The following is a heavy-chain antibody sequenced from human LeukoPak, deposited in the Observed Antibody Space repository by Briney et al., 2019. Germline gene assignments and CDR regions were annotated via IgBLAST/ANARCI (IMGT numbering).Heavy chain of an antibody. Sequence: GESLKISCKGSGYSFTSYWIGWVRQMPGKGLEWMGIIYPGDSDTRYSPSFQGHVTISADKSISTAYLQWSSLKASDTAMYYCARRLPRGYSGYDPYYFDYWGQGTLVTVTS. V-gene: IGHV5-51*03. CDR1: GYSFTSYW. J-gene: IGHJ4*02. CDR2: IYPGDSDT. D-gene: IGHD5-12*01. CDR3: ARRLPRGYSGYDPYYFDY.